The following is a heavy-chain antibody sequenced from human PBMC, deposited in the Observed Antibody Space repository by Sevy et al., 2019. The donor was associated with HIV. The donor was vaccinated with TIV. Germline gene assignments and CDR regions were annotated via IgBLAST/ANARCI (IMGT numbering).Heavy chain of an antibody. CDR1: GYTFTSYG. D-gene: IGHD5-18*01. Sequence: ASVKVSCKASGYTFTSYGISWVRQAPGQGLEWMGWISAYNGNTNYAQKLQGRVTMTTDTSTSTAYMEMRSLGSDDTAVYYCARDLPTTGYTGFDYWGQGTLVTVSS. J-gene: IGHJ4*02. CDR3: ARDLPTTGYTGFDY. V-gene: IGHV1-18*04. CDR2: ISAYNGNT.